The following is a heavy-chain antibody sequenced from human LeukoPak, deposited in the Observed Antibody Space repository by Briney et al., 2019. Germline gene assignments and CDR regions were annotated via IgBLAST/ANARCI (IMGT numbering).Heavy chain of an antibody. V-gene: IGHV3-23*01. D-gene: IGHD3-10*01. CDR1: GFTFNNYA. Sequence: GGSLRLSCTAAGFTFNNYAMSWVRQAPGKGLEWVSHISDSGGKTYYAGSVKGRFTNSQENSKNTLYLQMGRLRAGDTAIYYCADFGSGSYCFDYWGQGTLVTVSS. J-gene: IGHJ4*02. CDR3: ADFGSGSYCFDY. CDR2: ISDSGGKT.